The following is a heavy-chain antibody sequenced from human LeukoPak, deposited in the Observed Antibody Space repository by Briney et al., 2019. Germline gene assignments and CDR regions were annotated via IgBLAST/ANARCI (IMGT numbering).Heavy chain of an antibody. Sequence: GGSLRLSCAASGYTFSSYSINWVRQAPGKGLEWVASISVGSNYIYYADSVRGRFSISRDDARNSLYLQMDSLRGDDTAVYYCARLRRNSDRSGYYYYYDYWGQGTLVTVSS. CDR2: ISVGSNYI. J-gene: IGHJ4*02. CDR3: ARLRRNSDRSGYYYYYDY. V-gene: IGHV3-21*01. D-gene: IGHD3-22*01. CDR1: GYTFSSYS.